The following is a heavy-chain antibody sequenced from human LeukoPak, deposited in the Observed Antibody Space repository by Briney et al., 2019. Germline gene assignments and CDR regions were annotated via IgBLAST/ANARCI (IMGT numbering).Heavy chain of an antibody. CDR3: ARFSTVREDAFDI. J-gene: IGHJ3*02. D-gene: IGHD3-10*01. CDR2: MNPNSGNT. V-gene: IGHV1-8*01. Sequence: GASVKVSCKASGYTFTSYDTNWVRQATGQGLEWMGWMNPNSGNTGYAQKFQGRVTMTRNTSISTAYMELSSLRSEDTAVYYCARFSTVREDAFDIWGQGTMVTVSS. CDR1: GYTFTSYD.